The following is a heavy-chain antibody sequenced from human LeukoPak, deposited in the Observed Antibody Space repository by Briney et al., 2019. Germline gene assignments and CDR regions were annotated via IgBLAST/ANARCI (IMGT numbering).Heavy chain of an antibody. Sequence: SETLSLTCTVSGGSISSYYWSWIRPPPGKGLEWIGYIYYSGSTNYNPSLKSRVTISVDTSKNQFSLKLSSVTAADTAVYYCARDGYSYGKGIDYWGQGTLVTVSS. V-gene: IGHV4-59*12. CDR1: GGSISSYY. D-gene: IGHD5-18*01. J-gene: IGHJ4*02. CDR2: IYYSGST. CDR3: ARDGYSYGKGIDY.